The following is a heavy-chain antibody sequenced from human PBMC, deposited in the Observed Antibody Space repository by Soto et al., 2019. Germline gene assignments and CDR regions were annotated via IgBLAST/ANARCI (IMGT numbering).Heavy chain of an antibody. Sequence: SETLSLTCAVSGGSISSGGYSWSWIRQPPGKGLEWIGYIYHSGSTYYNPSLKSRVTISVDRSKNQFSLKLSSVTAADTAVYYCAREAGDSIFDYWGQGTQVTVSS. CDR2: IYHSGST. V-gene: IGHV4-30-2*01. D-gene: IGHD4-17*01. J-gene: IGHJ4*02. CDR1: GGSISSGGYS. CDR3: AREAGDSIFDY.